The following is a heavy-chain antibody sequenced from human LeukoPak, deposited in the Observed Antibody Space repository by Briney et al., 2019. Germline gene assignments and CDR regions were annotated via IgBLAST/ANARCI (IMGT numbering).Heavy chain of an antibody. CDR3: AKRGVVIRVILVGFHKEAYYFDS. Sequence: PGGSLRLSCAASGFTLSNYGMSWVRQAPGKGLECVAGISGSGGGTYYADSVKGRFTISRDNPKNTLYLQMNSLRAEDTAVYFCAKRGVVIRVILVGFHKEAYYFDSWGQGALVTVSS. CDR1: GFTLSNYG. J-gene: IGHJ4*02. V-gene: IGHV3-23*01. CDR2: ISGSGGGT. D-gene: IGHD3-22*01.